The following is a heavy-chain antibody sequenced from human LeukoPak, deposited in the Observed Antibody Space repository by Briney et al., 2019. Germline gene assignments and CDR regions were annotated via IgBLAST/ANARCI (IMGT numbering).Heavy chain of an antibody. V-gene: IGHV4-4*02. D-gene: IGHD3-10*01. CDR3: ARGRGSGSYT. CDR1: GDSISNNYW. Sequence: SETLSLTCAVSGDSISNNYWWRWVRQFPGKGLEWIGEINHSGSTNYNPSLKSRVTISVDTSKNQFSLKLSSVTAADTAVYYCARGRGSGSYTWGQGTLVTVSS. CDR2: INHSGST. J-gene: IGHJ5*02.